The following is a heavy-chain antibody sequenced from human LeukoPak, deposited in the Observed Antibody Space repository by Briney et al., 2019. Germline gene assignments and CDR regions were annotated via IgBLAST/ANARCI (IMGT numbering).Heavy chain of an antibody. CDR3: ARDFGWISGLDY. V-gene: IGHV3-30*03. Sequence: GGSLRLSCAASGFIFSSYGMYWVRQAPGKGLEWVGIISNDGSNQYYADSVRGRFTISRDNSKNTVYLQMNSLRGEDTAVYYCARDFGWISGLDYWGQGTLVTVS. D-gene: IGHD2-2*03. CDR1: GFIFSSYG. CDR2: ISNDGSNQ. J-gene: IGHJ4*02.